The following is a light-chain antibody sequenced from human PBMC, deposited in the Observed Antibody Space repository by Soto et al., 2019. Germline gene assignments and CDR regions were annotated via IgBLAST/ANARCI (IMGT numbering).Light chain of an antibody. V-gene: IGKV3-15*01. CDR3: QTYARGPT. Sequence: IVMTQSPATLSVSPGERATLSCRASQSVSSNLAWYQQKPGQPPRLLIYDASTRATGIPARFSGSGSGTEFTLTISSLLSEDFAVYYCQTYARGPTFGQGTRLEIK. CDR1: QSVSSN. CDR2: DAS. J-gene: IGKJ5*01.